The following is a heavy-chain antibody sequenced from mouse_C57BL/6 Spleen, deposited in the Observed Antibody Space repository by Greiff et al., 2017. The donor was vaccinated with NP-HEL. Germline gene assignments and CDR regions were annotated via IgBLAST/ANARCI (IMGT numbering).Heavy chain of an antibody. CDR2: ISNGGGST. Sequence: EVQLQESGGGLVQPGGSLKLSCAASGFTFSDYYMYWVRQTPEKRLEWVAYISNGGGSTYYPDTVKGRFTISRDNAKNTLYLQMSRLKSEDTAMYYCASAAGYDYYAMDYWGQGTSVTVSS. J-gene: IGHJ4*01. V-gene: IGHV5-12*01. D-gene: IGHD3-2*02. CDR3: ASAAGYDYYAMDY. CDR1: GFTFSDYY.